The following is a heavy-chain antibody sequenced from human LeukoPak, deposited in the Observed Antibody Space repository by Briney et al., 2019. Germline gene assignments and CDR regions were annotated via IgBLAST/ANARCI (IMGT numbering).Heavy chain of an antibody. J-gene: IGHJ4*02. Sequence: SETLSLTCSVSGASMTNYFWTWIRQPPGKGLEYIGYTSHTGNTNYNPSLKSRLTISLDTSTNQFSLDLNSVTAAATAFYFCASFLLECSQDGVSYGEPHLPGWGPGTLVSVSS. CDR2: TSHTGNT. V-gene: IGHV4-59*01. CDR3: ASFLLECSQDGVSYGEPHLPG. CDR1: GASMTNYF. D-gene: IGHD1-14*01.